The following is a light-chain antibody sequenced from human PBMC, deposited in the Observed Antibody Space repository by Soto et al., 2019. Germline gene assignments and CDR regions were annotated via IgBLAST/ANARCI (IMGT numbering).Light chain of an antibody. Sequence: DIVMTQSPDSLAVSLGERATIDCKSSQTVLFSSNSKNYLAWYQQKPGQPPKLLIYWASTRQSGVPDRFSGSGSGTDFTLTSSSLQAEDVAVYYCHQYYTTPWTFGRGTKVDIK. V-gene: IGKV4-1*01. J-gene: IGKJ1*01. CDR2: WAS. CDR1: QTVLFSSNSKNY. CDR3: HQYYTTPWT.